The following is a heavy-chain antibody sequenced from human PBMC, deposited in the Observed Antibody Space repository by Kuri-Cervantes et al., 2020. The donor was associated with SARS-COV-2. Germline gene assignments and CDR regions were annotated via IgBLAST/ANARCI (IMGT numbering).Heavy chain of an antibody. Sequence: SETLSLTCTVSGGSISSYYWSWIRQPPGKGLGWIGNIFHTGNTYYNPSLKSRVTISGDTSKNQVPLKLSSVTAADTAVYYCASQDDTSGFYYAYDYWGQGTLVTVSS. J-gene: IGHJ4*02. CDR2: IFHTGNT. V-gene: IGHV4-59*08. D-gene: IGHD3-22*01. CDR3: ASQDDTSGFYYAYDY. CDR1: GGSISSYY.